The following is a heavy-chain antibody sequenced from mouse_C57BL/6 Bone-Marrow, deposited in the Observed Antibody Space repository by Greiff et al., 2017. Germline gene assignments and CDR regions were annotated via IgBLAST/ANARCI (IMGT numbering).Heavy chain of an antibody. CDR2: IYPRSGNT. Sequence: VQLQQSGAELARPGASVKLSCKASGYTFTSYGISWVKQRTGQGLEWIGEIYPRSGNTYYNEKFKGKDTLTADKSSSTAYMQLRSLTSEDSAVXFCAREWYYYFDYWGQGTTLTVSS. D-gene: IGHD1-1*02. CDR1: GYTFTSYG. V-gene: IGHV1-81*01. J-gene: IGHJ2*01. CDR3: AREWYYYFDY.